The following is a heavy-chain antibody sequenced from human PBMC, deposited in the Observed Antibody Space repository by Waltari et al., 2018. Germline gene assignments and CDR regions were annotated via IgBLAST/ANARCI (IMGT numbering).Heavy chain of an antibody. CDR1: GGSFGGYG. J-gene: IGHJ6*03. V-gene: IGHV1-69*12. Sequence: VQLVQSGGEVKTPGSSVKVSCKASGGSFGGYGVSWVRQAPGQGLEWMGVIIPMFGIPDFSQKFQDRLTITADESTNTVYMELSSLTSEDTAIYYCARHELGISQYYYNMYVWGQGTTVTISS. CDR2: IIPMFGIP. D-gene: IGHD7-27*01. CDR3: ARHELGISQYYYNMYV.